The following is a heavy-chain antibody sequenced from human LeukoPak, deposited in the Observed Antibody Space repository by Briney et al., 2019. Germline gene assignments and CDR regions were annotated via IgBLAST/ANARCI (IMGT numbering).Heavy chain of an antibody. CDR3: ASLVRPWNWFDP. CDR2: IYYSGST. Sequence: SETLSLTCTVSGGSISSGDYYWSWIRQPPGKGLEWIGYIYYSGSTYYNPSLKSRVTISVDTSKNQFSLKLSSVTAADTAVYCCASLVRPWNWFDPWGQGTLVTVSS. CDR1: GGSISSGDYY. D-gene: IGHD3-10*01. J-gene: IGHJ5*02. V-gene: IGHV4-30-4*01.